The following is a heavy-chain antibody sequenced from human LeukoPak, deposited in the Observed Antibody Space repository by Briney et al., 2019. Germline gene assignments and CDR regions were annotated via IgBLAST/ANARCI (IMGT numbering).Heavy chain of an antibody. Sequence: PSETLSLTCTVSGGSISNGDHYWSWIRQHPGKGLEWIGHIYYSGSTYYNPSLKSRGIISVETSKNQFSLKLSSVTAADTAVYYCARRRRSYYDFWSGYLNWFDPWGQGTLVTVSS. D-gene: IGHD3-3*01. J-gene: IGHJ5*02. CDR1: GGSISNGDHY. CDR3: ARRRRSYYDFWSGYLNWFDP. CDR2: IYYSGST. V-gene: IGHV4-31*03.